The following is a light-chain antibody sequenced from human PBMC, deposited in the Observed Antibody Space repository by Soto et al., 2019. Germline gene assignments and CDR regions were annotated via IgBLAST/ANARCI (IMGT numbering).Light chain of an antibody. Sequence: DIQMTQSPSSLSASVGARVTITCQASQDISNYLNWYQQKPGKAPKLLIYGASNLETGVPSRFSGSGSGTEFTLTISSLQPDDSATYYCQEYNSDSITFGQGTRLEIK. V-gene: IGKV1-33*01. CDR2: GAS. CDR1: QDISNY. CDR3: QEYNSDSIT. J-gene: IGKJ5*01.